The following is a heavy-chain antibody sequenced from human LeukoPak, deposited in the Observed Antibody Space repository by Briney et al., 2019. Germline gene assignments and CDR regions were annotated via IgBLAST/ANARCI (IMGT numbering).Heavy chain of an antibody. V-gene: IGHV4-34*01. J-gene: IGHJ6*03. CDR3: ARDQYGMDV. D-gene: IGHD2-8*01. CDR1: GGSFSGYY. Sequence: SETLSLTCAVYGGSFSGYYWSWIRQPPGKGLEWIGEINHSGSTNYNPSLKSRVTISVDTSKNQFSLKLSSVTAADTAVYYCARDQYGMDVWGEGTTVPVSS. CDR2: INHSGST.